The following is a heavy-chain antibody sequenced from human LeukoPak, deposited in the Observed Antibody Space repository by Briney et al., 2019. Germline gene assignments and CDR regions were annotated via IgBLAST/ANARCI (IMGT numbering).Heavy chain of an antibody. Sequence: SETLSLTCTVSGGSISSYYWTWIRQPPGKGLEWIGYIYYSGSTNYNPSLKSRVTISVDTSKNQFSLKLTSVTAADTAVYYCARGVNSGYFDYWGQGTLVTVSS. CDR1: GGSISSYY. CDR3: ARGVNSGYFDY. D-gene: IGHD1-26*01. J-gene: IGHJ4*02. V-gene: IGHV4-59*01. CDR2: IYYSGST.